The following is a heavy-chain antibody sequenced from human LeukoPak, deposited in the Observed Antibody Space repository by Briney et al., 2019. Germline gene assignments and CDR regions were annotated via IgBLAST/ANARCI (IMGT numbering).Heavy chain of an antibody. Sequence: SETLSLTCTVSGGSISSSSYYWGWIRQPPGKGLEWIGSIYYSGSTYYNPSLKSRVTISADTSKNQFSLKLSSVTAADTAVYYCASGVLLWFGESPPRFDYWGQGTLVTVSS. CDR2: IYYSGST. V-gene: IGHV4-39*01. D-gene: IGHD3-10*01. CDR1: GGSISSSSYY. J-gene: IGHJ4*02. CDR3: ASGVLLWFGESPPRFDY.